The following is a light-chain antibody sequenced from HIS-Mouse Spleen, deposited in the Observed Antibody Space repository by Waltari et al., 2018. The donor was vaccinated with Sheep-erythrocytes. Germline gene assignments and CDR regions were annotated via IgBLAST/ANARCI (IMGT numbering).Light chain of an antibody. J-gene: IGLJ3*02. CDR3: CSYAGSSTPWV. CDR1: SSAVGRYNL. V-gene: IGLV2-23*01. Sequence: QSALTQPVSVSGSPGPSMTISCTGTSSAVGRYNLFSWYQQHPGKAPKLMIYEGSKRPSGVSNRFSGTKSGNTASLTISGLQAEDEADYYCCSYAGSSTPWVFGGGTKLTVL. CDR2: EGS.